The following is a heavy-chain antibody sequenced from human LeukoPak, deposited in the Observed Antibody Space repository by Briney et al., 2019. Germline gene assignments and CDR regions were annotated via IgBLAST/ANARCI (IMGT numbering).Heavy chain of an antibody. J-gene: IGHJ5*02. V-gene: IGHV1-2*02. CDR2: INPNSGET. Sequence: GASVKVSCKTSGYTFTASYMHWVRQAPGRGLEWMGWINPNSGETNYAPKFQGRVTMTRDTSISTAYLEVTRLTSDDTAIYFCARVLGSRVDPWGQGTLVTVSS. CDR1: GYTFTASY. CDR3: ARVLGSRVDP.